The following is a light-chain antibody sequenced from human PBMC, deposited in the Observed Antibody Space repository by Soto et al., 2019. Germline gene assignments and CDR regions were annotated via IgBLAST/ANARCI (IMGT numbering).Light chain of an antibody. J-gene: IGKJ5*01. V-gene: IGKV1-5*03. CDR1: QTISSW. CDR3: QHYNTYST. Sequence: DIQMTQSPSTLSGSVGDRVTITCRASQTISSWLAWYQQKPGKAPKLLIYKASTLKSGVPSRFSGSGSGTEFTLTISSLQPDDFATYYCQHYNTYSTFGQGTRLETK. CDR2: KAS.